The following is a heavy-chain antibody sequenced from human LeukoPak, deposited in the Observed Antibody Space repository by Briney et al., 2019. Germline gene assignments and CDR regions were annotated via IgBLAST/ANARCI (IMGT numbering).Heavy chain of an antibody. CDR1: GYTFTSYG. V-gene: IGHV1-18*01. D-gene: IGHD2-2*01. CDR2: ISAYNGNT. J-gene: IGHJ4*02. Sequence: ASVKVSCKASGYTFTSYGISWVRQAPGQGLEWMGWISAYNGNTNCAQKLQGRVNMTTDTSTSTAYMELRSLRSDDTAVYYCARDLEDIVVVPAAIWDYWGQGTLVTVSS. CDR3: ARDLEDIVVVPAAIWDY.